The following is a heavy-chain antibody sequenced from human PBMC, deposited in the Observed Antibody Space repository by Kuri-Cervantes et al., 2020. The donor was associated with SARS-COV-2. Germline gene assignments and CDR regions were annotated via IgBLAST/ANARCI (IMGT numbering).Heavy chain of an antibody. J-gene: IGHJ4*02. CDR3: ARPTFDY. V-gene: IGHV3-48*02. CDR2: ISSSSSTI. CDR1: GFTFSSYS. Sequence: GESLKISCAASGFTFSSYSMNWVRQAPGKGLEWVSYISSSSSTIYYADSVKGRFTISRDNSRKVVYLHMNSLRDEDTAVYYCARPTFDYWGQGTLVTVSS.